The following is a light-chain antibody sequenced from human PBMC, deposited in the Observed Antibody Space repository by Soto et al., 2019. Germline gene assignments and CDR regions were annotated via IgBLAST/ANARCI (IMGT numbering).Light chain of an antibody. Sequence: EIGMKQSPATLSVSPGERVTLSCRASQSVGYHLAWYQQKPGQAPRLLIYDASNRATGIPARFSGSGSGTDFTLAISSLEPEDFAVYYCQQRSNWPPVTFGGGTKVAIK. V-gene: IGKV3-11*01. J-gene: IGKJ4*01. CDR1: QSVGYH. CDR2: DAS. CDR3: QQRSNWPPVT.